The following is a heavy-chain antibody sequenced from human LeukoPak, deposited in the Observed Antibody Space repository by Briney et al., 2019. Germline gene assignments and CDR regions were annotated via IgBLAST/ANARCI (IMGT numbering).Heavy chain of an antibody. CDR3: AREYYFGLDV. J-gene: IGHJ6*02. CDR2: MYYSGST. V-gene: IGHV4-39*07. Sequence: TSETLSLTCTVSGDSISSDTYYWGWIRQPPGKGLEWIGCMYYSGSTYPNPSFKSRVTMSADTSKNEFFLKLSSVTAADTAVYYCAREYYFGLDVWGQGTTVTVSS. CDR1: GDSISSDTYY.